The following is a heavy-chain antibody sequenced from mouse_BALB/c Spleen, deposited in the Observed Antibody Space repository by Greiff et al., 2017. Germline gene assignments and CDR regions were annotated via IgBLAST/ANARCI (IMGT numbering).Heavy chain of an antibody. CDR3: ARGGALLRYPWFAY. Sequence: ESGPGLVKPSQSLSLTCSVTGYSITSGYYWYWIRQFPGNKLEWMGYISYDGSNNYNPTLKNRISITRDTSKNQFFLKLNSVTTEDTATYYCARGGALLRYPWFAYWGQGTLVTVSA. D-gene: IGHD1-1*01. CDR2: ISYDGSN. V-gene: IGHV3-6*02. J-gene: IGHJ3*01. CDR1: GYSITSGYY.